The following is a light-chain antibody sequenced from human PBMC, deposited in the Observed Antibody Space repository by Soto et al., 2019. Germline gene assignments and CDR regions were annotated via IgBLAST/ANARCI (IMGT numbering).Light chain of an antibody. Sequence: EIVMTQSPATLSVSPGERATLSCRASQSVSSNLAWYQQNAGQAPRLLIYGASTRATGIPARFSGSGSGTECTLTISSLQSEDFAVYYCQQYNNWPPWTFGQGTRVEI. CDR2: GAS. J-gene: IGKJ1*01. CDR3: QQYNNWPPWT. CDR1: QSVSSN. V-gene: IGKV3-15*01.